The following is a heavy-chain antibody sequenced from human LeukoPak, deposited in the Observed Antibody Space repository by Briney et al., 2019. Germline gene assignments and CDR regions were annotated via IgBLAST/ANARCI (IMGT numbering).Heavy chain of an antibody. CDR2: ISSTSSYI. CDR3: AKRSPYYFDY. Sequence: GGSLRLSCAASGFTFSTYSMNWVRQAPGKGLEWVSSISSTSSYIYYADSVKGRFTISRDNSKNTLYLQMNSPRAEDTAVYYCAKRSPYYFDYWGQGTLVTVCS. V-gene: IGHV3-21*04. D-gene: IGHD1-1*01. CDR1: GFTFSTYS. J-gene: IGHJ4*02.